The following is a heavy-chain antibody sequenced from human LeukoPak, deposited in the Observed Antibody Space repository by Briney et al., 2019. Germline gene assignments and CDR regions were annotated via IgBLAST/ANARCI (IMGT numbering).Heavy chain of an antibody. CDR3: AKDRDDYVWGSYLGAFDI. D-gene: IGHD3-16*01. V-gene: IGHV3-23*01. J-gene: IGHJ3*02. CDR1: GLTFSRYG. Sequence: GGSLRLLCAASGLTFSRYGMSWARQAPGRGLEWVSAISTTGGTTYYADSARARFTISRDNSRNTLYLQMNSMRAEDTAVFYCAKDRDDYVWGSYLGAFDIWGQGTMVTVSS. CDR2: ISTTGGTT.